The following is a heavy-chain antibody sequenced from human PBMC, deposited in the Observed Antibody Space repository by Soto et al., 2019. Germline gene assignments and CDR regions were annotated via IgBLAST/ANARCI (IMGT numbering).Heavy chain of an antibody. CDR1: GGSISSGDYY. CDR2: IYYSGST. CDR3: ASVYCSGGSCYWGGNWFDP. D-gene: IGHD2-15*01. J-gene: IGHJ5*02. Sequence: QVQLQESGPGVVKPSQTLSLTCTVSGGSISSGDYYWSWIRQPPGKGLEWIGYIYYSGSTYYKPSLKSRVTILVDTSKTQFSLTLSSVTAADTAVYYCASVYCSGGSCYWGGNWFDPWGQGTLVTVSS. V-gene: IGHV4-30-4*01.